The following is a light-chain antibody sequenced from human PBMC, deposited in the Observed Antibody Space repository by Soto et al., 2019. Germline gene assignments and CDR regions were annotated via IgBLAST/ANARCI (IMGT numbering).Light chain of an antibody. CDR1: ISNIGNNL. J-gene: IGLJ2*01. Sequence: QSVLTQPPSLSAAPGQRVTISCSGSISNIGNNLVSWYQQLPGTAPKLLIYDSDQRPSGIPDRFFGSKSGTSATLAITGLQTGDAADYYCGTWDASLSAVVFGGGTKLTVL. CDR3: GTWDASLSAVV. V-gene: IGLV1-51*01. CDR2: DSD.